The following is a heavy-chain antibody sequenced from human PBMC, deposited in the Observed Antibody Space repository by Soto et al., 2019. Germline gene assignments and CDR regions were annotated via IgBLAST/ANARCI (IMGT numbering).Heavy chain of an antibody. V-gene: IGHV2-5*01. CDR1: GFSLTTSAAG. D-gene: IGHD1-26*01. CDR3: AHRSYSGTYYFDS. CDR2: IFGHGNE. Sequence: QITLKESGPALVKPTQTLTVTCTFSGFSLTTSAAGVGWIRQTPGKALEWLAVIFGHGNEKYSPSLKNRLTVTKDTSKHHVVLTMTNMDPLDTATYYCAHRSYSGTYYFDSWGQGTLVTVSS. J-gene: IGHJ4*02.